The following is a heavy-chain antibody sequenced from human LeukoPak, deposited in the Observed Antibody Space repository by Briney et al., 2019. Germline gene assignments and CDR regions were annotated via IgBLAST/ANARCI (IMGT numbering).Heavy chain of an antibody. D-gene: IGHD6-19*01. CDR2: INPNSGGT. V-gene: IGHV1-2*02. Sequence: ASVKVSCKASGYTFTGYYMHWVRQAPGQGLEWMGWINPNSGGTNYAQKFQGRVTMTRDTSISTAYMELSRLRSDDTAVYYCARGLYSSGWYADYYGMDVWGQGTTVTVSS. CDR3: ARGLYSSGWYADYYGMDV. CDR1: GYTFTGYY. J-gene: IGHJ6*02.